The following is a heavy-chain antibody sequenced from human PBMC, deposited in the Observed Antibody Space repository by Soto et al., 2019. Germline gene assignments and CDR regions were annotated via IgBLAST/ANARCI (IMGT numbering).Heavy chain of an antibody. V-gene: IGHV4-4*07. J-gene: IGHJ4*02. Sequence: SETLSLRCAVSGGSMSSFYWSWIRQPAGKGLEWIGRIYSGGRNNYNPSLKSRVTMSVDTSKNQFSLRLSSVTAADTAMYYCARGSSRWDYWGQGTLVTVSS. CDR3: ARGSSRWDY. CDR1: GGSMSSFY. CDR2: IYSGGRN. D-gene: IGHD6-13*01.